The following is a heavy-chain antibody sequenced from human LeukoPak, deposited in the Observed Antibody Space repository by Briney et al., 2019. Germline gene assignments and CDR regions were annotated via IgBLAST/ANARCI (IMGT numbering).Heavy chain of an antibody. Sequence: SETLSLTCTVSGDSISTSRHYWGWIRQPPGKGLECIGSIYYSGSTYYNPSLKSRVTISVDTSKNQFPLKLTSVTAADTAVYYCARQMELPWGWFDPWGQGTLVTVSS. CDR2: IYYSGST. D-gene: IGHD1-7*01. J-gene: IGHJ5*02. V-gene: IGHV4-39*01. CDR3: ARQMELPWGWFDP. CDR1: GDSISTSRHY.